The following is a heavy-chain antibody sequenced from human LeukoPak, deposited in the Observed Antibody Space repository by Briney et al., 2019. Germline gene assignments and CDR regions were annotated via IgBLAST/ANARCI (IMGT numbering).Heavy chain of an antibody. CDR2: ISSSSSTI. V-gene: IGHV3-48*01. CDR1: GFTFSSYS. J-gene: IGHJ6*04. Sequence: GGSLRLSCAASGFTFSSYSMNWVRQAPGKGLEWVSYISSSSSTIYYADSVKGRFTISRDNAKNSLYLQMNSLRAEDRAVYYCAREESDIVLSTMDVWGKGTTVTVSS. CDR3: AREESDIVLSTMDV. D-gene: IGHD2-8*01.